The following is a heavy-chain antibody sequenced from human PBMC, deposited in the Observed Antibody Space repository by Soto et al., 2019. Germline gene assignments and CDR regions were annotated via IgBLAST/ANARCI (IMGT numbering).Heavy chain of an antibody. J-gene: IGHJ4*02. D-gene: IGHD6-13*01. Sequence: PSETLSLTCTVSGGSISSYYWSWIRQPPGKGLEWIGYIYYSGSTNYNPSLKSRVTISVDTSKNQFSLKLSSVTAADTAVYYCARSPRYSSSWYDYWGQGXLVTVSS. V-gene: IGHV4-59*01. CDR1: GGSISSYY. CDR2: IYYSGST. CDR3: ARSPRYSSSWYDY.